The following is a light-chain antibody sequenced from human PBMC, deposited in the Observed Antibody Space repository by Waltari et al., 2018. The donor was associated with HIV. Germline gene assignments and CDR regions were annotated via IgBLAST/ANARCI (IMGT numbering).Light chain of an antibody. J-gene: IGLJ3*02. CDR2: DKN. V-gene: IGLV1-51*01. CDR3: GTWDSSLSAGV. Sequence: SVLTQPPSVSAAPGQKVTISCSGSSSNIGNNYVSWYQQLPGTAPKLLIYDKNKRPSGIPDRFSGAKSGTSATLGITGLQTGDEADYYCGTWDSSLSAGVFGGGTKLTVL. CDR1: SSNIGNNY.